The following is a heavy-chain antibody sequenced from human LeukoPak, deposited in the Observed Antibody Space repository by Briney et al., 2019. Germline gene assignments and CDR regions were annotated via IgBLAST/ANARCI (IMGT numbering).Heavy chain of an antibody. CDR1: GFTFSSYA. V-gene: IGHV3-23*01. D-gene: IGHD3-22*01. Sequence: GGSLRLSCAASGFTFSSYAMSWVRQAPGKGLEWVSAISGSGGSTYYADSVKGRFTISRDNSKNTLYLQMNSLRAEDTAVYYCARGLGDYYDTSGYYYAGPAHWGQGTLVTVSS. J-gene: IGHJ4*02. CDR2: ISGSGGST. CDR3: ARGLGDYYDTSGYYYAGPAH.